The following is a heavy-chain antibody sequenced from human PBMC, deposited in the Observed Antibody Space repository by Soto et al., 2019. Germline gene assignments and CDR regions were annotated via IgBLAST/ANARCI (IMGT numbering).Heavy chain of an antibody. Sequence: QVQLVESGGGVVQPGRSLRLSCAASGFTFSSYAMHWVRQAPGKGLEWVEVISYDGSNKYYADSVKGRVTISRDNSNNTLYLQMNSLRAEDTAVYYCASGGSRSWDFDYWGQGTLVTVSS. D-gene: IGHD2-2*01. CDR3: ASGGSRSWDFDY. CDR1: GFTFSSYA. V-gene: IGHV3-30-3*01. CDR2: ISYDGSNK. J-gene: IGHJ4*02.